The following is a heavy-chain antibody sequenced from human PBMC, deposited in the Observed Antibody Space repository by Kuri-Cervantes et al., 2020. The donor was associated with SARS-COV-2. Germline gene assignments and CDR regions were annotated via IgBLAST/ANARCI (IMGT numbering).Heavy chain of an antibody. CDR3: ARVVTYYDFWSGYYTNAFDI. D-gene: IGHD3-3*01. CDR2: MNPNSGNT. CDR1: GYAFTSYD. V-gene: IGHV1-8*03. J-gene: IGHJ3*02. Sequence: ASVKVSCKASGYAFTSYDIHWVRQATGQGLEWMGWMNPNSGNTGYAQKFQGRVTITRNTSISTAYMELSSLRSEDTAVYYCARVVTYYDFWSGYYTNAFDIWGQGTMVTVSS.